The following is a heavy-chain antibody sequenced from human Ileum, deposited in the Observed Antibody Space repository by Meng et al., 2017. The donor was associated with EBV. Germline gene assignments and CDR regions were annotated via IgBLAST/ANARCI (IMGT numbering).Heavy chain of an antibody. CDR2: INHRGGA. J-gene: IGHJ4*02. V-gene: IGHV4-34*01. CDR3: ASHPGGNSQYYSSGDDY. CDR1: GGSFSGYY. Sequence: VQLRQWGAGLLKPSETLSLTCAVYGGSFSGYYWSWIRQPPGKGLEWIGEINHRGGAFYNPSLKSRVTKSIDTSKNQFSLKLNSVTAADTAVYYCASHPGGNSQYYSSGDDYWGQGALVTVSS. D-gene: IGHD3-22*01.